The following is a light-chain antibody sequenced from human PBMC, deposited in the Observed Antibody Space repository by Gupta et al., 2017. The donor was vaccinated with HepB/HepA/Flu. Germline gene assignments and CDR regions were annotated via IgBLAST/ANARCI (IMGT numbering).Light chain of an antibody. CDR2: DAS. CDR3: CSYAASYPYWV. CDR1: SSDVGGYKY. Sequence: QSALTQPRSVSGSPGQSVTISCTGSSSDVGGYKYVSWYQQHPGKAPKLMMYDASKRPSGVPDRFSGSKSGNTASLTISGLQAEDEADYYCCSYAASYPYWVFGGGTKLTVL. J-gene: IGLJ3*02. V-gene: IGLV2-11*01.